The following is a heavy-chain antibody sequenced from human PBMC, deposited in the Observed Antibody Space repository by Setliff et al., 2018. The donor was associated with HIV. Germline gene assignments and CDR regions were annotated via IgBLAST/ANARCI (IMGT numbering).Heavy chain of an antibody. CDR3: ARRWGIRGYSS. V-gene: IGHV4-4*09. CDR2: IYTTGST. D-gene: IGHD5-18*01. CDR1: GDSISNYY. Sequence: SETLSLTCTVSGDSISNYYWSWVRQPPGKGLEWIGYIYTTGSTNYNPSLKSRVTMSVDTSKNQFSLKLYSVTAADTSVYYCARRWGIRGYSSWGQGTLVTVS. J-gene: IGHJ5*02.